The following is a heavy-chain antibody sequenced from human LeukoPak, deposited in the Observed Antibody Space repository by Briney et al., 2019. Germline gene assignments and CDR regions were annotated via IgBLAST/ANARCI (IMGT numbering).Heavy chain of an antibody. V-gene: IGHV4-34*01. Sequence: SETLSLTCTVSGGSISSYYWSWIRQPPGKGLEWIGEINHSGSTNYNPSLKSRVIISVDTSKNQFSLKLSSVTAADTAVYYCARVDYGDLVVGPYYYGMDVWGQGTTVTVSS. J-gene: IGHJ6*02. CDR1: GGSISSYY. CDR2: INHSGST. CDR3: ARVDYGDLVVGPYYYGMDV. D-gene: IGHD4-17*01.